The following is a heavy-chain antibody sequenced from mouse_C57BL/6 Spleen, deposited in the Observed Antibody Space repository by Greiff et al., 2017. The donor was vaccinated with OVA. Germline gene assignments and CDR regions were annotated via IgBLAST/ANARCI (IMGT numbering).Heavy chain of an antibody. CDR1: GYTITSYW. J-gene: IGHJ3*01. CDR3: AREGYYGSPSY. D-gene: IGHD1-1*01. CDR2: IDPSDSET. V-gene: IGHV1-52*01. Sequence: QVQLQQPGAELVRPGSSVKLSCKASGYTITSYWMHWVKQRPIQGLEWIGNIDPSDSETHYNQKFKDKATLTVDKSSSTAYMQLSSLTSEDSAVYYCAREGYYGSPSYWGQGTLVTVSA.